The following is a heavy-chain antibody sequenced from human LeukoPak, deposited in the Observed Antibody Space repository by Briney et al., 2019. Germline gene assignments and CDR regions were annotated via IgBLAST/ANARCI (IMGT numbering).Heavy chain of an antibody. CDR3: AREPRLAVY. CDR2: INIGGTNT. CDR1: GFTFNDYY. Sequence: PGGSLRLSCAASGFTFNDYYMSWIRQAPGKGLEWLSYINIGGTNTHYADSVKGRFTISRDNAKKSLYLEMNNLRDEDTAVYYCAREPRLAVYWGQGTLVTVSS. J-gene: IGHJ4*02. V-gene: IGHV3-11*01. D-gene: IGHD6-19*01.